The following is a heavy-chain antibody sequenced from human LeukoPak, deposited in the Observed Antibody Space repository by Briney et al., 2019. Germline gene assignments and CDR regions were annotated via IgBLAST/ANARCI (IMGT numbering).Heavy chain of an antibody. CDR1: GGSISSGGYY. J-gene: IGHJ5*02. CDR2: IYYSGST. V-gene: IGHV4-31*03. CDR3: ARGDLNWFDP. Sequence: SETLSLTCTVSGGSISSGGYYWSWIRQHPGKGLEWIGYIYYSGSTYHNPSLKSRVTISVDTSKNQFSLKLSSVTAADTAVYYCARGDLNWFDPWGQGTLVTVSS.